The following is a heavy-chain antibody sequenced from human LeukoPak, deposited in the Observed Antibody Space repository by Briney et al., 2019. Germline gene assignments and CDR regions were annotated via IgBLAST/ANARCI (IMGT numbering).Heavy chain of an antibody. CDR2: IYYSGSN. V-gene: IGHV4-59*01. Sequence: SETLSLTCTVSGGSISSYYWSWIRQPPGKGLEWIGYIYYSGSNNYNPSLNSRVTISVDTSKNQFSLKLSSVTAADTAVYYCASGPLSTIYYNPMDVWGKGTTVTVSS. CDR3: ASGPLSTIYYNPMDV. D-gene: IGHD3-9*01. CDR1: GGSISSYY. J-gene: IGHJ6*04.